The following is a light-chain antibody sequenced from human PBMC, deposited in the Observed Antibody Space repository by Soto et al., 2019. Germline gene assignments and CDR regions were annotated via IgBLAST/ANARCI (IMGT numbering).Light chain of an antibody. Sequence: DVPLTQSPSSLSASVGDRVTITCRASQTLNSYLNWYQHKPGKAPKFLIFASSSVQSGVPPRFSGSASGTDFTLTIDNLQPEDSATYFCQQAFSFPWTFGQGTKVEI. V-gene: IGKV1-39*01. J-gene: IGKJ1*01. CDR1: QTLNSY. CDR3: QQAFSFPWT. CDR2: ASS.